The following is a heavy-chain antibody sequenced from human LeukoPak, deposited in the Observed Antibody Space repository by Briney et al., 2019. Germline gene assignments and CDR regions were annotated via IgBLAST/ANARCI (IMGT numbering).Heavy chain of an antibody. J-gene: IGHJ5*02. CDR2: ISGSGAKT. D-gene: IGHD6-13*01. CDR1: GFTFRSYA. CDR3: AKLRIAAASNWFDP. Sequence: GGSLRLSCEASGFTFRSYAMTWVRQAPGKGLEWVSAISGSGAKTYYADSVKGRFTISRDNSRNTLYLQMNSLRAEDTAVYYCAKLRIAAASNWFDPWGQGTLVTVSS. V-gene: IGHV3-23*01.